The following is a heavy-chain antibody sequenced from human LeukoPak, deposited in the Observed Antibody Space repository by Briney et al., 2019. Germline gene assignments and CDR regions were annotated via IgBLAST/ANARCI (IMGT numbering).Heavy chain of an antibody. D-gene: IGHD6-19*01. J-gene: IGHJ4*02. CDR3: ASPRVVAGTTSFDY. V-gene: IGHV1-18*01. CDR1: GCTFTSYG. CDR2: ISGYNGNT. Sequence: ASVKVSCKASGCTFTSYGISWVRQAPGQGLEWMGWISGYNGNTNYAQTLQGRVTMTTDTSTSTAYMELRSLRYDDTAVYYCASPRVVAGTTSFDYWGQGTLVPVS.